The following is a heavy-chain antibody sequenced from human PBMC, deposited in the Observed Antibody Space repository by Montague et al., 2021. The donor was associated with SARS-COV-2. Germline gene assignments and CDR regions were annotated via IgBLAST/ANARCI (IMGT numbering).Heavy chain of an antibody. J-gene: IGHJ4*02. CDR1: GGSFSGYY. CDR2: INHSGST. Sequence: SETLSLTCAVYGGSFSGYYWSWIRQPPGKRLEWIGEINHSGSTNXNPSLKSRVTISVDTSKNQFSLKLSSVTAADTAVYYCAGYYYDSSGYYDYWGQGTLVTVSS. V-gene: IGHV4-34*01. CDR3: AGYYYDSSGYYDY. D-gene: IGHD3-22*01.